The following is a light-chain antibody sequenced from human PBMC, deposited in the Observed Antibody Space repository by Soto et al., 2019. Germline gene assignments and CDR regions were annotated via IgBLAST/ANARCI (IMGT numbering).Light chain of an antibody. CDR1: QSISSY. CDR2: AAS. Sequence: DIQMTQSPSSLSASVGDRVTITCRASQSISSYLNWYQQKPGKAPKLLLYAASSLQSAVPTRFSGSGSGTDFTLTISSLQPEDFATYYCQQSDSTPQTFGQGTKVEIK. V-gene: IGKV1-39*01. J-gene: IGKJ1*01. CDR3: QQSDSTPQT.